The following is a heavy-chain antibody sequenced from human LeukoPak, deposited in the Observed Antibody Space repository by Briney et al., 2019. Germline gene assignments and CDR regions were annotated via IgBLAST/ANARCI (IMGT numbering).Heavy chain of an antibody. CDR2: IIPIFGTA. Sequence: ASVKVSCKASGGTFSSYAISWVRQAPGQGLERMGGIIPIFGTANYAQKFQGRVTITADESTSTAYMELSSLRSEDTAVYYCARDDYGSGSSIPYNWFDPWGQGTLVTVSS. CDR1: GGTFSSYA. V-gene: IGHV1-69*01. D-gene: IGHD3-10*01. CDR3: ARDDYGSGSSIPYNWFDP. J-gene: IGHJ5*02.